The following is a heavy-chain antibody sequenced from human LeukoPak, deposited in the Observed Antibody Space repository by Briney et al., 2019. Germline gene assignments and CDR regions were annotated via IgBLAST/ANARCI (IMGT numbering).Heavy chain of an antibody. V-gene: IGHV3-48*03. CDR1: GFTFSSYE. CDR3: ARVRVTNANGPSGY. J-gene: IGHJ4*02. Sequence: GGSLRLSCAASGFTFSSYEMNWVRQAPGKGLEWVSYISSSGSTIYYADSVKGRFTISRDNAKNTLYLQMNSLRAEDTAVYYCARVRVTNANGPSGYWGQGTLVTVSS. D-gene: IGHD2-8*01. CDR2: ISSSGSTI.